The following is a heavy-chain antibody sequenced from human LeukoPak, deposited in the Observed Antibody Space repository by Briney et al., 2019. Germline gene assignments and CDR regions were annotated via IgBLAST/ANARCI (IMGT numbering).Heavy chain of an antibody. Sequence: GGSLRLSCAASGFTFSSYSMNWVRQAPGKGLEWVSSISSSSSYIYYADSVKGRFTISRDNAKNSLYLQMNSLRAEDTAVYYCARDYRYQPLLHRAFDIWGQGTMVTVSS. J-gene: IGHJ3*02. CDR1: GFTFSSYS. CDR3: ARDYRYQPLLHRAFDI. V-gene: IGHV3-21*01. D-gene: IGHD2-2*01. CDR2: ISSSSSYI.